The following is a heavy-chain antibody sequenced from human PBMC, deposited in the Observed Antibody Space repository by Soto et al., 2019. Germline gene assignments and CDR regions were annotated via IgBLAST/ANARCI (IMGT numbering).Heavy chain of an antibody. V-gene: IGHV3-53*04. J-gene: IGHJ3*02. CDR2: IYSGGST. CDR3: GKANVLNVFDI. CDR1: GFIATAKY. Sequence: GGSLRLSCAASGFIATAKYMNWVRQAPGKVLEWVSVIYSGGSTYYADSVKGRFTISRHDPKNTLYLQMDSLIAEDTAVYYCGKANVLNVFDIGGKGKRVTVSS. D-gene: IGHD3-10*02.